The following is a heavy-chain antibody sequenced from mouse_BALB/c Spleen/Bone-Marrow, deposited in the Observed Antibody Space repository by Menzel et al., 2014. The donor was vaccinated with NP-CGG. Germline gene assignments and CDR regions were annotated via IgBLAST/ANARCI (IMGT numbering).Heavy chain of an antibody. CDR2: IRNKPNGYTT. CDR1: GFTFTDYY. CDR3: TRDMGLLRFDY. Sequence: DVQLQESGGGLVQPGGSLRLSCATSGFTFTDYYMSWVRQPPGKALEWLGFIRNKPNGYTTEYSASVKGRFTISRDNSQSILYLQMNTLRVEDRATYYCTRDMGLLRFDYWGQGTTLTVSS. D-gene: IGHD2-4*01. V-gene: IGHV7-3*02. J-gene: IGHJ2*01.